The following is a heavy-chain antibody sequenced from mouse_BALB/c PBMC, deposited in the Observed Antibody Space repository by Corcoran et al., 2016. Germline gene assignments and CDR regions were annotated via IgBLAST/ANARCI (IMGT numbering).Heavy chain of an antibody. Sequence: EVQLQQSGPELVKPGASVKISCKASGYSFTGYYMHWVKQSHVKSLEWIGRINPYNGATSYNQNFKDKASLTVDKSSSTAYMELHSLTSEDSAVYYCARGRRYFDYWGQGTTLTFSS. CDR2: INPYNGAT. V-gene: IGHV1-26*01. CDR1: GYSFTGYY. J-gene: IGHJ2*01. CDR3: ARGRRYFDY.